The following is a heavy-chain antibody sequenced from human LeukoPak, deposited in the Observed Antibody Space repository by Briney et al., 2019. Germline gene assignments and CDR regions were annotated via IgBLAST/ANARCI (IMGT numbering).Heavy chain of an antibody. CDR2: ISGSSSYI. V-gene: IGHV3-11*06. D-gene: IGHD2-15*01. CDR3: ARDLAPYCSDGRCSTFDY. Sequence: GGSLRLSCAAPGFTFSDYYMSWIRQAPGKGLEWVSSISGSSSYIYYADSVKGRFTISRDNAKNSLYLQMNSLRGEDTALYYCARDLAPYCSDGRCSTFDYWGQGTLVTVSS. J-gene: IGHJ4*02. CDR1: GFTFSDYY.